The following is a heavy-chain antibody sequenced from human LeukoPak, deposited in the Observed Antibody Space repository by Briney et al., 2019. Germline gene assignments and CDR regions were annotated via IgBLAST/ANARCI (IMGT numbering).Heavy chain of an antibody. CDR2: INHSGST. J-gene: IGHJ3*02. D-gene: IGHD6-6*01. Sequence: SETLSLTCAVYGGYFSGYYWSWIRQPPGKGLEWIGEINHSGSTNYNPSLKSRVTISVDTSKNQFSLKLSSVTAADTAVYYCARGTSRLEYSSSAYKNAFDIWGQGTMVTVSS. CDR1: GGYFSGYY. CDR3: ARGTSRLEYSSSAYKNAFDI. V-gene: IGHV4-34*01.